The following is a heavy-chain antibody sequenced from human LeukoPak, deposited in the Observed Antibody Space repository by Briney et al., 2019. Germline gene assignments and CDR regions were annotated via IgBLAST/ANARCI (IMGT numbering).Heavy chain of an antibody. V-gene: IGHV3-30*03. CDR3: AREFSGYAFDI. Sequence: GGSLRLSCAASGFTFSSYGIHWVRLAPGKGLEWVAVISDDGTRKYYADSVQGRSTISRDNSKNTLNLQMNSLRAEDMAVYYCAREFSGYAFDIWGQGTMVTVSS. CDR1: GFTFSSYG. J-gene: IGHJ3*02. D-gene: IGHD5-12*01. CDR2: ISDDGTRK.